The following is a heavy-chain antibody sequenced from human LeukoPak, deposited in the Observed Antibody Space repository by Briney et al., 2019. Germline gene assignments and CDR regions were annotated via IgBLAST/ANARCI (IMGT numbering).Heavy chain of an antibody. CDR2: ISGSGGST. J-gene: IGHJ4*02. D-gene: IGHD3-10*01. V-gene: IGHV3-23*01. CDR3: AKDGGVWFGELLAKSYYFDY. Sequence: GGSLRLSCAASGFTFSSYAMSWVRQAPGKGLEWVSAISGSGGSTYYADSVKGRFTISRDNSKNTLYLQMNSLRAEDTAVYYCAKDGGVWFGELLAKSYYFDYWGQGTLVTVSS. CDR1: GFTFSSYA.